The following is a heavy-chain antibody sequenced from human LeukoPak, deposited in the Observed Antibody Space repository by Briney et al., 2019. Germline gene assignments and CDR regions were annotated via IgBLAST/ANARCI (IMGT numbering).Heavy chain of an antibody. Sequence: GGSLRLSCAASGFTFSNAWMSWVRQAPGKGLEWVGRIKGKTDGGTTDYAAPVKGRFTISRDDSKNTLYLQMNSLKTEDTAVYYCTTPTFTIFGVVIIDQIDYWGQGTLVTVSS. CDR3: TTPTFTIFGVVIIDQIDY. CDR2: IKGKTDGGTT. V-gene: IGHV3-15*01. CDR1: GFTFSNAW. D-gene: IGHD3-3*01. J-gene: IGHJ4*02.